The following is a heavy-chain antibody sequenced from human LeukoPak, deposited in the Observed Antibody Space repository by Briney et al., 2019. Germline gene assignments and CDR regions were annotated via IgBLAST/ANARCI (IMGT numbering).Heavy chain of an antibody. J-gene: IGHJ4*02. CDR3: ARAAVYYDYVWGSYRYGAFDY. Sequence: SETLSLTCTVSGGSISSYYWSWIRQPPGKRLEWIGYIYYSGSTNYNPSLKSIVTISVDTSKNQFSLKLSSVTAADTAVYYCARAAVYYDYVWGSYRYGAFDYWGQGTLVTVSS. D-gene: IGHD3-16*02. V-gene: IGHV4-59*01. CDR1: GGSISSYY. CDR2: IYYSGST.